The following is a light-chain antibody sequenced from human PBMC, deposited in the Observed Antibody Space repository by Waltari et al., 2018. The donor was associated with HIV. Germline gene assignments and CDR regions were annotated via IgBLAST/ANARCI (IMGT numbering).Light chain of an antibody. CDR3: AAWDDSLNGVV. CDR2: SNS. V-gene: IGLV1-44*01. Sequence: QSVLTQPPSASGTPGQRVTISFSGSRYNLGSHTLNSYQQLPGTAPKLLIYSNSQRPSGVPDRFSGSKSGTSASLAISGLQSEDEADYYCAAWDDSLNGVVFGGGTKLTVL. CDR1: RYNLGSHT. J-gene: IGLJ2*01.